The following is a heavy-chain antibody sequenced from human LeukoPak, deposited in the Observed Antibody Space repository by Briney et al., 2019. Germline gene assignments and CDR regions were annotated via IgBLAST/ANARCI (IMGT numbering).Heavy chain of an antibody. CDR1: GYSFSIYG. V-gene: IGHV1-18*01. CDR2: ISASDGTT. CDR3: ASTLVGATTHYYYYMDV. D-gene: IGHD1-26*01. J-gene: IGHJ6*03. Sequence: ASVKVSCKASGYSFSIYGITWARQAPGQGLEYLGWISASDGTTNYAQKVQDRVTMTTDTSTSTAYLELRSLRSEDTAVYYCASTLVGATTHYYYYMDVWGKGTTVTVSS.